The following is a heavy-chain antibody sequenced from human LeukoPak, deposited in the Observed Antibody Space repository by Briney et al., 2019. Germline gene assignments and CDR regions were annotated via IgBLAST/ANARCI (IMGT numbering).Heavy chain of an antibody. J-gene: IGHJ4*02. D-gene: IGHD5-24*01. CDR1: GGSFSGYY. CDR2: INHSGST. CDR3: ARGTRRDGYASLNWGRL. V-gene: IGHV4-34*01. Sequence: PSETLSLTCAVYGGSFSGYYWRWIRQPPGKGLEWMGEINHSGSTNYNPSLKSRVTISVDTSKNKFSLKLSSVTAEDMAVYYCARGTRRDGYASLNWGRLGGQGTRVSV.